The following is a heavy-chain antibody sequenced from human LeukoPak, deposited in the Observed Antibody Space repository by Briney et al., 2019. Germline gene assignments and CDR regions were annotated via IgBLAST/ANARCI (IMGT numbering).Heavy chain of an antibody. CDR3: ARVPATGPYNYYFYGMDV. D-gene: IGHD1-14*01. CDR1: GGSISDSNCY. J-gene: IGHJ6*02. CDR2: ISYSGVT. Sequence: SETLSLTCTVSGGSISDSNCYWGWIRQPPGKGLEWIGIISYSGVTYYNPSLKSRVTIFVDKSNNQFSLNVTSVTAADTSVYYCARVPATGPYNYYFYGMDVWGHGTTVTVSS. V-gene: IGHV4-39*01.